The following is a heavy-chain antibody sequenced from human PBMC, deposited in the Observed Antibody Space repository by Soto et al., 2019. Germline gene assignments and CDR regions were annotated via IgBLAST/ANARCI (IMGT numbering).Heavy chain of an antibody. D-gene: IGHD6-13*01. Sequence: SQTLSLTCAISGDTVSSNSAAWNWIRQSPSRGLEWLGRTYYRSKWYNDYAVSVKSRITINPDTSKNQFSLQLTYVTPEDTAVYYWERRPERGVAAAGTYYYGMDVWGKGTTVTVSS. J-gene: IGHJ6*04. V-gene: IGHV6-1*01. CDR2: TYYRSKWYN. CDR3: ERRPERGVAAAGTYYYGMDV. CDR1: GDTVSSNSAA.